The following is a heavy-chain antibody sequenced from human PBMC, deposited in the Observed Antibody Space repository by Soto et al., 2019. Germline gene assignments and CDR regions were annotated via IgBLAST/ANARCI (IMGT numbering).Heavy chain of an antibody. J-gene: IGHJ4*02. CDR3: ARGRWNWNYDLFDY. CDR2: ISAYNGNT. V-gene: IGHV1-18*01. CDR1: GYTFTSYG. D-gene: IGHD1-7*01. Sequence: ASVNVSCKASGYTFTSYGISWVRQAPGQGLEWMGWISAYNGNTNYAQKLQGRVTMTTDTSTSTAYMELRSLRSDDTAVYYCARGRWNWNYDLFDYWGQGTLVTVSS.